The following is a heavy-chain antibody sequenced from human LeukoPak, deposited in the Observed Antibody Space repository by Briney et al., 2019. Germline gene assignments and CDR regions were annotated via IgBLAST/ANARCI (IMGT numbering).Heavy chain of an antibody. CDR1: GFTFGSYA. V-gene: IGHV3-30*09. J-gene: IGHJ4*02. Sequence: PGGSLRLSCAASGFTFGSYAMHWVRQAPGKGLEWVAVLAHDETNRFYADSVKGRFAISRDNSMNTLYLRMNSLRPEDTAVYFCARDLLPGAPDYFDYWGQGTLVTVSS. CDR3: ARDLLPGAPDYFDY. D-gene: IGHD2-2*01. CDR2: LAHDETNR.